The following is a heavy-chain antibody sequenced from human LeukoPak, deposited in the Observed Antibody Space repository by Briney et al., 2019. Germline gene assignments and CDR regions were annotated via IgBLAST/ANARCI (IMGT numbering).Heavy chain of an antibody. CDR3: ARDPLNYYDSSGYYYYYGMDV. CDR1: GYTFTGYY. V-gene: IGHV1-2*02. D-gene: IGHD3-22*01. J-gene: IGHJ6*02. Sequence: ASVKVSCKASGYTFTGYYMHWVRQAPGQALEWMGWINPNSGGTNYAQKFQGRVTMTRDTSISTAYMELSRLRSDDTAVYYCARDPLNYYDSSGYYYYYGMDVWGQGTTVTVSS. CDR2: INPNSGGT.